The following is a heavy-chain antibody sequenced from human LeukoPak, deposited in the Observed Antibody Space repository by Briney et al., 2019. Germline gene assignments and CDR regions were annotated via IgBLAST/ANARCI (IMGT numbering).Heavy chain of an antibody. CDR2: ISGSGGST. V-gene: IGHV3-23*01. Sequence: GWSLRLSCAASGFTFRCYAMSWVRQAPGKGLEWVSPISGSGGSTYYADSVKGRFTIARDNAKNSLYLQMNSLRAEDTAVYYCARSITNGSGSYYTRYYYYYGMDVWGQGTTVTVSS. J-gene: IGHJ6*02. D-gene: IGHD3-10*01. CDR1: GFTFRCYA. CDR3: ARSITNGSGSYYTRYYYYYGMDV.